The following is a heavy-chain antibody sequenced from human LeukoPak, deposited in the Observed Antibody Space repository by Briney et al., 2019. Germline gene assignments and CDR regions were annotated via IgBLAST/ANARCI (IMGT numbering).Heavy chain of an antibody. J-gene: IGHJ1*01. V-gene: IGHV3-48*03. Sequence: GGSLRLSCAASGFTFSSYEMNWVRQAPGKGLEWVSYISSSGSTIYYADSVKGRFAISRDNAKNSLYLQMNSLRAEDTAVYYCARVAPPIWFGELSENGHFQHWGQGTLVTVSS. D-gene: IGHD3-10*01. CDR1: GFTFSSYE. CDR3: ARVAPPIWFGELSENGHFQH. CDR2: ISSSGSTI.